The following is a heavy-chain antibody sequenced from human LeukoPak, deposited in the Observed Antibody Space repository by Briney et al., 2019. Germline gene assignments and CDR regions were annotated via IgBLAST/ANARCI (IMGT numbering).Heavy chain of an antibody. CDR1: GFTFDDYA. V-gene: IGHV3-9*01. D-gene: IGHD6-13*01. CDR2: ISWNSGSI. CDR3: AKGPRYSSSWNLDY. Sequence: SGGSLRLSCAASGFTFDDYAMHWVRQAPGKGLEWVSGISWNSGSIGYADSVKGRFTISRDNAKNSLYPQMNSLRAEDTALYYCAKGPRYSSSWNLDYWGQGTLVTVSS. J-gene: IGHJ4*02.